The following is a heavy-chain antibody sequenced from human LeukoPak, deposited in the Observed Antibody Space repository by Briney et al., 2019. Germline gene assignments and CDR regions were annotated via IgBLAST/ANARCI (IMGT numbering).Heavy chain of an antibody. Sequence: SETLSLPCTVSGGSISSGGYCWRWIRQHPGKGLEWIGYIYYSGSTCYNPSLMSGVTISVDTSKNQFSMKLSSVTSAEKAVYYCARDRLDCSSNSCQRGFDPWGQGTLVTVSS. CDR3: ARDRLDCSSNSCQRGFDP. J-gene: IGHJ5*02. CDR1: GGSISSGGYC. CDR2: IYYSGST. D-gene: IGHD2-2*01. V-gene: IGHV4-31*03.